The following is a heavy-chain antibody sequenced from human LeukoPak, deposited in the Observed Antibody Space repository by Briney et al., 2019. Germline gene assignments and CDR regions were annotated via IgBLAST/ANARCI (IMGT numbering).Heavy chain of an antibody. CDR2: INQGGNDR. D-gene: IGHD3-22*01. V-gene: IGHV3-7*01. J-gene: IGHJ4*02. Sequence: GGSLRLSCAASGFTFSSHWMSWVRQAPGKGLEWVANINQGGNDRNYVDSVKGRFTISRDNAQNSLYLQMDSLRVEDTAMYYCAKDRHYYDSTAIKGDYWGQGTLVTVSS. CDR3: AKDRHYYDSTAIKGDY. CDR1: GFTFSSHW.